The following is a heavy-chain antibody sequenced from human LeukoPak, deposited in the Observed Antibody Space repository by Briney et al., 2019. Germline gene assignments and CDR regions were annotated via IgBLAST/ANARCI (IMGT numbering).Heavy chain of an antibody. V-gene: IGHV4-4*07. J-gene: IGHJ4*02. CDR3: ARVSVMVRGVIIRYYFDY. D-gene: IGHD3-10*01. Sequence: SETLSLTCTVSGGSISSYYWSWIRQPAGKGLEWIGRIYTSGSTNYNPSLKSRVTISVDTSKNQFSLKLSSVTAADTAVYYCARVSVMVRGVIIRYYFDYWGQGTLVTVSS. CDR1: GGSISSYY. CDR2: IYTSGST.